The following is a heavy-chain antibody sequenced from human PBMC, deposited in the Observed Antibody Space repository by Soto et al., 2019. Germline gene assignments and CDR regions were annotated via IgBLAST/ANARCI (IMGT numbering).Heavy chain of an antibody. D-gene: IGHD3-10*01. CDR3: ASFPITMVRGLRGN. J-gene: IGHJ4*02. Sequence: QVQLQQWGAGLLKPSETLSLTCAVYGGSFSGYYWSWIRQPPGKGLEWIGEINHSGSTNYNPSLKSRVTISVDTSKNQFSLKLSSVTAADTAVYYCASFPITMVRGLRGNWGQGTLVTVSS. CDR2: INHSGST. V-gene: IGHV4-34*01. CDR1: GGSFSGYY.